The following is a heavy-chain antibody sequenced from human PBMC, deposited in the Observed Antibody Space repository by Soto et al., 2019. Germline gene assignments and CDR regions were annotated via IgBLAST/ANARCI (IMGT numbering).Heavy chain of an antibody. CDR2: IVRGSGNT. D-gene: IGHD1-26*01. CDR1: GFTFTNSA. V-gene: IGHV1-58*02. J-gene: IGHJ4*02. Sequence: QMQLVQSGPEVKKPGTSVKVSCKASGFTFTNSAMQWVRQARGQRPEWIGWIVRGSGNTNYAQRFQERVTIPRDMSTSTAYMELSSVRAEDTAVYYCAACISGGSYSYWGQGTLVTVSS. CDR3: AACISGGSYSY.